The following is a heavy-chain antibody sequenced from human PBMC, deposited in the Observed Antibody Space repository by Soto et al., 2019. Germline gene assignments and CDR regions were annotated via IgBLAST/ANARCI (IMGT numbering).Heavy chain of an antibody. CDR3: AKDNDRGVINYFDY. CDR2: ISGSGGST. V-gene: IGHV3-23*01. D-gene: IGHD3-10*02. Sequence: GGSLRLSCAASGLTFSSHAMNWVRQAPGKGLEWVSAISGSGGSTYYADSVKGRFTISRDNSKNTLYLQMNSLRAEDTAVYYCAKDNDRGVINYFDYWGQGTLVTVSS. J-gene: IGHJ4*02. CDR1: GLTFSSHA.